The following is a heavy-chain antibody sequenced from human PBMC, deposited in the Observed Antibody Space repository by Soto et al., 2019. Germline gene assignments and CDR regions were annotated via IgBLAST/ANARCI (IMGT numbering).Heavy chain of an antibody. CDR2: ISYDGSTI. J-gene: IGHJ4*02. CDR1: GFTFSSYA. Sequence: HPGGSLRLSCAASGFTFSSYAMHWVRQAPGKGLEWVAVISYDGSTIYYADSVKGRFSISRDNSKNTLHLEMHNLRPEDTAVYYCVKVGGSSSWYRFYFDYWGQGTLVTVSS. V-gene: IGHV3-30*18. D-gene: IGHD6-13*01. CDR3: VKVGGSSSWYRFYFDY.